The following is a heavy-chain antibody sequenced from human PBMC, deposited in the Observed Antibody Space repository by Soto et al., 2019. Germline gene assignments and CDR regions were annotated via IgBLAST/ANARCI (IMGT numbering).Heavy chain of an antibody. CDR1: GYSFTSYW. V-gene: IGHV5-51*01. CDR3: ARQRSKSMDV. Sequence: GESLKISCKGSGYSFTSYWIGWVRQMPGKGLEWVGIIYPGDSETRYSPSFQGQVTISADKSITTAYLQWSSLKASDTAMYYCARQRSKSMDVWGQGTTVTVSS. CDR2: IYPGDSET. J-gene: IGHJ6*02.